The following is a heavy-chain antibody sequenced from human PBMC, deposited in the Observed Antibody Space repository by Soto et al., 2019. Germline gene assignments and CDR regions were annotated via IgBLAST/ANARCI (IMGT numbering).Heavy chain of an antibody. CDR1: GFTVSSNY. V-gene: IGHV3-53*01. CDR2: IYSGGST. J-gene: IGHJ6*02. D-gene: IGHD3-16*02. CDR3: ARDLSGGSDGMAV. Sequence: PGGSLRLSCAASGFTVSSNYMSWVRQAPGKGLEWVSVIYSGGSTYYADSVKGRFTISRDNSKNTLYLQMNSLRAEDTAVYYCARDLSGGSDGMAVWGQGTTVTVSS.